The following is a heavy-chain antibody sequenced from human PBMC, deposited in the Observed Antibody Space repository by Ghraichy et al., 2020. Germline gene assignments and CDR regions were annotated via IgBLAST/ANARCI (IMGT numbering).Heavy chain of an antibody. V-gene: IGHV3-23*01. CDR1: GFTFSSYA. CDR3: ATDYYGSGSYYNVRVGYFQH. D-gene: IGHD3-10*01. J-gene: IGHJ1*01. Sequence: GGSLRLSCAASGFTFSSYAMSWVRQAPGKGLEWVSAISGSGGSTYYADSVKGRFTISRDNSKNRLYLQMNSLRAEDTAVYYCATDYYGSGSYYNVRVGYFQHWGQGTLVTVSS. CDR2: ISGSGGST.